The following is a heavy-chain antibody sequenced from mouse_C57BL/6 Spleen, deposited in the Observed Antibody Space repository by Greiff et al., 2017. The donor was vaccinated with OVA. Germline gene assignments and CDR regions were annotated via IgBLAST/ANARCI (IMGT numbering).Heavy chain of an antibody. Sequence: QVQLQQPGAELVKPGASVTMSCKASGYTFTSYWITWVKQRPGQGLEWIGDIYPGSGSTNYNEKFKSKATLTVDTSSSTAYMQLSSLTSEDSAVYYCARGGSSHWYFDVWGTGTTVTVSS. CDR1: GYTFTSYW. CDR3: ARGGSSHWYFDV. CDR2: IYPGSGST. V-gene: IGHV1-55*01. D-gene: IGHD1-1*01. J-gene: IGHJ1*03.